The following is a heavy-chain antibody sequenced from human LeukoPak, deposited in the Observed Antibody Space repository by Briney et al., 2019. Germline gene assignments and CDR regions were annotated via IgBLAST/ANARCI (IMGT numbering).Heavy chain of an antibody. CDR1: GGSISSYY. CDR3: AGSARQAFDI. V-gene: IGHV4-59*01. D-gene: IGHD6-6*01. Sequence: SETLSLTCTVSGGSISSYYWSWIRQPPGKGLEWIGYIYYSGSTNYNPSLKSRVTISVDTSKNQFSLKLSSVTAADTAVYYCAGSARQAFDIWGQGTMVTVSS. CDR2: IYYSGST. J-gene: IGHJ3*02.